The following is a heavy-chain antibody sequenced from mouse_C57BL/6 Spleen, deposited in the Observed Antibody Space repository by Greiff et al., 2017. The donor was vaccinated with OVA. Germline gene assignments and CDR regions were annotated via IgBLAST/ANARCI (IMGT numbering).Heavy chain of an antibody. CDR2: IHPSDSDT. CDR1: GYTFTSYW. CDR3: AIGGLRLYYAMDY. D-gene: IGHD2-4*01. V-gene: IGHV1-74*01. J-gene: IGHJ4*01. Sequence: VKLQQPGAELVKPGASVKVSCKASGYTFTSYWMHWVKQRPGQGLEWIGRIHPSDSDTNYNQKFKGKATLTVDKSSSTAYMQLSSLTSEDSAVYYCAIGGLRLYYAMDYWGQGTSVTVSS.